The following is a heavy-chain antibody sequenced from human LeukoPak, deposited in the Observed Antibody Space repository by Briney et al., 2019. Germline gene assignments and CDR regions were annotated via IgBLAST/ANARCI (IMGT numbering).Heavy chain of an antibody. D-gene: IGHD4-23*01. Sequence: PSETLSLTCTVSGGSISSSSYCWGWIRQPPGKGLEWIGSIYYSGSTYYNPSLKSRVTISVDTSKNQFSLKLSSVTATDTAVYYCARLFGNSDFDYWGQGTLVTVSS. J-gene: IGHJ4*02. CDR3: ARLFGNSDFDY. V-gene: IGHV4-39*01. CDR2: IYYSGST. CDR1: GGSISSSSYC.